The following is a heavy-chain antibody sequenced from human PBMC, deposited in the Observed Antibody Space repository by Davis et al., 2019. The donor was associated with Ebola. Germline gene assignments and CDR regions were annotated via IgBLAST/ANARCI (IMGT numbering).Heavy chain of an antibody. CDR1: GDSVSSYSTA. CDR2: TYDRSKWYN. J-gene: IGHJ4*02. CDR3: AKPAIHCSGGRCYSEGYFDY. V-gene: IGHV6-1*01. D-gene: IGHD2-15*01. Sequence: SETLSLTCSISGDSVSSYSTAWDRNTQSPSRGLEWLGRTYDRSKWYNDYAVSVKSRITINPDTSKNQFSLHLNSVTPEDTAVYYCAKPAIHCSGGRCYSEGYFDYWGQGTLVTVSS.